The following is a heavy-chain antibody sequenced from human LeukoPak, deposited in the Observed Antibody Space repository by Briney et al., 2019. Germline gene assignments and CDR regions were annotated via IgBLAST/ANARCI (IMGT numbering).Heavy chain of an antibody. CDR2: IFHSGST. J-gene: IGHJ3*01. CDR1: GASISSFY. CDR3: ATGTTSGAFDF. V-gene: IGHV4-59*08. D-gene: IGHD1-7*01. Sequence: SETLSLTCTVSGASISSFYWSWIRQPPGKRLEWIGYIFHSGSTNYNPSLKSRVTISLDTSKNQFSLKLTSVTAADTAVYYCATGTTSGAFDFWGQGTMVTVSS.